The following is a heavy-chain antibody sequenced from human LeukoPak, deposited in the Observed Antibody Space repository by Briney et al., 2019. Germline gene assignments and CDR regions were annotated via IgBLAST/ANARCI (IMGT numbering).Heavy chain of an antibody. CDR3: VKDRWQWQLDV. D-gene: IGHD6-19*01. CDR2: VYHDGGNK. CDR1: GFTFSNFG. Sequence: PGRSLRLSCAASGFTFSNFGMHWVRQAPGKGLEWVAAVYHDGGNKFYADSVKGRFTVSRDNSKNTVNLQMNSLRAEDTAVYFCVKDRWQWQLDVWGKGTTVTVSS. J-gene: IGHJ6*04. V-gene: IGHV3-33*06.